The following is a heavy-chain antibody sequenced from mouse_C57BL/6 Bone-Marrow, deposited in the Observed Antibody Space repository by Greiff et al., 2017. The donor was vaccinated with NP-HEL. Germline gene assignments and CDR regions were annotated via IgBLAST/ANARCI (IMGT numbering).Heavy chain of an antibody. J-gene: IGHJ2*01. CDR2: IYPSDSET. D-gene: IGHD2-1*01. Sequence: QVQLQQPGAELVRPGSSVKLSCKASGYTFTSYWMDWVKQRPGQGLEWIGNIYPSDSETHYNQKFKDKATLTVDKSSSTAYMQLSSLTSEDSAVYDCARGDYGNLDYWGQGTTLTVSS. CDR1: GYTFTSYW. V-gene: IGHV1-61*01. CDR3: ARGDYGNLDY.